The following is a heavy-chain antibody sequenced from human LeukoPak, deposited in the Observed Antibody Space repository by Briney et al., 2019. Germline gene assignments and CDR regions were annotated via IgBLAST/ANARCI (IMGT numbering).Heavy chain of an antibody. D-gene: IGHD5-12*01. J-gene: IGHJ4*02. CDR3: ARDGWLRVFDY. CDR1: GGSFSGYY. Sequence: SETLSLTCAVYGGSFSGYYWSWIRQPPGKGLEWIGEINHSGSTNYNPSLKSRVTISVDTSKNQFSLKLSSVTAADTAVYYCARDGWLRVFDYWGQGTLVTVSS. CDR2: INHSGST. V-gene: IGHV4-34*01.